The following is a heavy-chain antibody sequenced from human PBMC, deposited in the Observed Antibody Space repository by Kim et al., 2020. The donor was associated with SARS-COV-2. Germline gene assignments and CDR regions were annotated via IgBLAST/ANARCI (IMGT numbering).Heavy chain of an antibody. J-gene: IGHJ4*02. D-gene: IGHD3-22*01. CDR3: AKDSEYYYDSSGYLDY. V-gene: IGHV3-9*01. Sequence: SVKGRFTISRDNAKNSLYLQMNSLRAEDTALYYCAKDSEYYYDSSGYLDYWGQGTLVTVSS.